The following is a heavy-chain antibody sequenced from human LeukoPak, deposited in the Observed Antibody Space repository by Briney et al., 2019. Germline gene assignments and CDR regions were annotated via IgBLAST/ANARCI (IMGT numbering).Heavy chain of an antibody. D-gene: IGHD3-16*01. CDR1: GFTFSSYG. CDR3: ARGPMTTFAFDI. Sequence: PGGSLRLSCAASGFTFSSYGMSWVRQAPGKGLEWVSAISGSGGSTYYADSVKGRFTISRDNSKNTLYLQMNSLRAEDTAVYYCARGPMTTFAFDIWGQGTMVTVSS. J-gene: IGHJ3*02. V-gene: IGHV3-23*01. CDR2: ISGSGGST.